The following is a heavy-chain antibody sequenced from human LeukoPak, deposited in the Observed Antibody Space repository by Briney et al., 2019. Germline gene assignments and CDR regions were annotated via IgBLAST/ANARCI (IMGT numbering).Heavy chain of an antibody. D-gene: IGHD7-27*01. CDR2: IYYSGST. J-gene: IGHJ6*03. Sequence: SQTLSLTCTVSGGSISSYYWSWIRQPPGKGLEWIGYIYYSGSTNYNPSLKSRVTISVDTSKNQFSLKLSSVTAADTAVYYCASLDSTGDYYYYMDVWGKGTTVTVSS. V-gene: IGHV4-59*01. CDR1: GGSISSYY. CDR3: ASLDSTGDYYYYMDV.